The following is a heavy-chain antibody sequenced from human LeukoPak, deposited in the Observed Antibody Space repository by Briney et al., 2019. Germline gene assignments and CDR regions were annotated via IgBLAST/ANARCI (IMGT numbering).Heavy chain of an antibody. D-gene: IGHD3-3*01. CDR2: ISVSGGSP. CDR1: GFTFSSNA. V-gene: IGHV3-23*01. CDR3: AKGLREYDFWSGYAT. J-gene: IGHJ5*02. Sequence: PGGSLRLSCAASGFTFSSNAMMWVRQAPGKGLDWVSTISVSGGSPNYADSVKGRFTISRDNSKNTLFLQMNSLRAEDTALYYCAKGLREYDFWSGYATWGQGTLVTVSS.